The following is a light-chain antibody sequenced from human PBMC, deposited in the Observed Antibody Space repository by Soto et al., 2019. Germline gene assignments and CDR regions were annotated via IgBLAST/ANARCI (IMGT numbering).Light chain of an antibody. CDR2: DDT. Sequence: QSVLTQPPSVSAAPGQRVTISCSGSSSNIGSKYVPWYQKLPGTAPKLLIYDDTKRPSGIPDRFSGPKSGTSATLGITGLQPGDEADYYCGSWDRSLSGVLFGGGTKLTVL. CDR3: GSWDRSLSGVL. CDR1: SSNIGSKY. J-gene: IGLJ2*01. V-gene: IGLV1-51*01.